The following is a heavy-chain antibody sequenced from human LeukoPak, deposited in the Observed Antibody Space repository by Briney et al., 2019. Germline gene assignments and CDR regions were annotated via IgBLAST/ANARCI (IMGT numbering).Heavy chain of an antibody. CDR1: GYTFTSYG. CDR3: ARPHDYSNPPSAFDI. CDR2: IIPIFGTA. D-gene: IGHD4-11*01. V-gene: IGHV1-69*13. J-gene: IGHJ3*02. Sequence: GASVKVSCKASGYTFTSYGISWVRQAPGQGLEWMGGIIPIFGTANYAQKFQGRVTITADESTSTAYMELSSLRSEDTAVYYCARPHDYSNPPSAFDIWGQGTMVTVSS.